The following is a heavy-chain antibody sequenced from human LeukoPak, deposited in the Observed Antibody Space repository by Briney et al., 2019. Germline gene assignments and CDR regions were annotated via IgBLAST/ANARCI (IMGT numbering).Heavy chain of an antibody. D-gene: IGHD4-17*01. Sequence: SETLSLTCAVYGGSFSGYYCSWTRQPPGKGLEWIGEINHSGSTNYNPSLKSRVTISVDTSKNQFSLKLSSVTAADTAVYYCARGHRYGDYVGYWGQGTLVTVSS. V-gene: IGHV4-34*01. CDR1: GGSFSGYY. J-gene: IGHJ4*02. CDR3: ARGHRYGDYVGY. CDR2: INHSGST.